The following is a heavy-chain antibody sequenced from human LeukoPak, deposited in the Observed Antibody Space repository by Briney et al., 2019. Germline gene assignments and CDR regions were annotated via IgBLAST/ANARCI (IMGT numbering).Heavy chain of an antibody. CDR1: GGSISSYY. J-gene: IGHJ6*03. CDR3: ARTRGAYYYYYMDV. D-gene: IGHD1-26*01. V-gene: IGHV4-59*01. CDR2: IYYSGST. Sequence: PSETLSLTCTVSGGSISSYYWSWIRQPPGKGLEWIGYIYYSGSTNYNPSLKSRVTISVDTSKSQFSLKLSSVTAADTAVYHCARTRGAYYYYYMDVWGKGTTVTVSS.